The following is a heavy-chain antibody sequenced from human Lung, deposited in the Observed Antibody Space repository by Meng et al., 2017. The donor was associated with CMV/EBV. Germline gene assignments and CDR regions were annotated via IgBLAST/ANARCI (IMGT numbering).Heavy chain of an antibody. Sequence: SXXVSXKVSGYTFSDYYMHWVRQAPGQGLEWMGWINPNSGGTNYAQKFQGRVTMTRDTSISTAYMELSRLRSDDTAVYYCAREDYHDSTSYQDFDYWGQGTXVTCSS. D-gene: IGHD3-22*01. CDR2: INPNSGGT. CDR3: AREDYHDSTSYQDFDY. J-gene: IGHJ4*02. CDR1: GYTFSDYY. V-gene: IGHV1-2*02.